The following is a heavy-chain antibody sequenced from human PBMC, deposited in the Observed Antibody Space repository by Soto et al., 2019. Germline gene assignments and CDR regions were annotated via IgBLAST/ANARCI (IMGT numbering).Heavy chain of an antibody. Sequence: QVQLVESGGGVVQPGRSLRLSCAASGFTFSSYGMHWVRQAPGKGLEWVAVIWYDGSNKYYADSVKGRFTISRDNSKNTLYLQMNSLRAEDTAVYYCARAKTPHSSSWLIDYWGQETLVTVSS. D-gene: IGHD6-13*01. CDR3: ARAKTPHSSSWLIDY. CDR1: GFTFSSYG. J-gene: IGHJ4*02. V-gene: IGHV3-33*01. CDR2: IWYDGSNK.